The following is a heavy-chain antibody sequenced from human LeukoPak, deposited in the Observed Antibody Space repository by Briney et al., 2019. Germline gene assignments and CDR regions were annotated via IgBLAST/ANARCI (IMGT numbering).Heavy chain of an antibody. D-gene: IGHD3-22*01. CDR3: ARDYHDYYDSNGYDY. V-gene: IGHV4-4*07. CDR2: IYTSGST. CDR1: GGSISSYY. J-gene: IGHJ4*02. Sequence: SETLSLTCTVSGGSISSYYWSWIRQPAGKGLEWIGRIYTSGSTNYNPSLKSRVTMSVDTSKNQFSLKLSSVTAADTAVYFCARDYHDYYDSNGYDYWGQGTLVTVSS.